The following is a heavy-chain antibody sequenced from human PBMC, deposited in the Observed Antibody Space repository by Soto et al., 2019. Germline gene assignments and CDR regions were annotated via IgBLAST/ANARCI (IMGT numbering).Heavy chain of an antibody. CDR3: AKGGQVLYYFDY. J-gene: IGHJ4*02. V-gene: IGHV3-23*01. D-gene: IGHD6-25*01. CDR1: GFTFSSYA. CDR2: ISGSGGST. Sequence: EVQLLESGGGLVQPGGSLRLSCAASGFTFSSYAMSWVRQAPGKGLEWVSAISGSGGSTYYADSVKGRFTISRDNSKNTLYLHMNSLRAEDTAVYYCAKGGQVLYYFDYWGQGTLVTVSS.